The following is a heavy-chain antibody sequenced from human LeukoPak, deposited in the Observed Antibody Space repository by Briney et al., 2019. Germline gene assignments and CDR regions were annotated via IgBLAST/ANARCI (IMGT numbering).Heavy chain of an antibody. Sequence: GGSLRLSCAASGFTFSDYYMSWIRQAPGKGLEWVSYISSSSSTIYYADSVKGRFTISRDNAKNSLYLQMNSLRDEDTAVYYCARAHYLKYYYDSSGLMAPFDYWGQGTLVTVSS. CDR2: ISSSSSTI. V-gene: IGHV3-11*04. CDR1: GFTFSDYY. J-gene: IGHJ4*02. CDR3: ARAHYLKYYYDSSGLMAPFDY. D-gene: IGHD3-22*01.